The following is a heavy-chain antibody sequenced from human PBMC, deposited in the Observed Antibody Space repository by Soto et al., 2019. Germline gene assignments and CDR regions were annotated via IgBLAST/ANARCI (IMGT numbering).Heavy chain of an antibody. Sequence: QVQLQESGPGLVKPSQTLSLTCTVSGGSISSGGYYWSWIRQHPGKGLEWIGYIYYSGSTYYNPSLKSRVTISVDTSKNQFSLKLRSVTAADTAVYYCARGLTVTTFPIDAFDIWGKGTMVTVSS. CDR2: IYYSGST. CDR3: ARGLTVTTFPIDAFDI. CDR1: GGSISSGGYY. D-gene: IGHD4-17*01. J-gene: IGHJ3*02. V-gene: IGHV4-31*03.